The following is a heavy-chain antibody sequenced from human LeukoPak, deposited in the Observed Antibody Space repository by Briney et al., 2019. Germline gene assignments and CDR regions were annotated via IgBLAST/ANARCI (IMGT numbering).Heavy chain of an antibody. CDR1: GFTFSSHW. D-gene: IGHD4-11*01. CDR3: ARTGADHNDYSLYRWFDP. J-gene: IGHJ5*02. CDR2: IKQDGSEK. Sequence: PGGSLRLSCAASGFTFSSHWMGWVRQAPGKGLEWVANIKQDGSEKYYVDSVKGRFTVSRDNAKTSLYLQMNSLRVEGTGVYYCARTGADHNDYSLYRWFDPWGQGTLVTVSS. V-gene: IGHV3-7*01.